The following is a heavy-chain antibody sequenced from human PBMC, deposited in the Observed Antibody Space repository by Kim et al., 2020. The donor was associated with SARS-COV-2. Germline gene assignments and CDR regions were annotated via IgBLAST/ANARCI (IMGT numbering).Heavy chain of an antibody. V-gene: IGHV3-48*02. CDR3: ARGRGPTKTAFDY. D-gene: IGHD1-26*01. Sequence: GGSLRLSCAASGFIFSGYSMNWVRQAPGKGLEWVSFITSSSSMIYYADSVKGRFTVSRDNAKNSLYLQMNSLTDEDTAVYFCARGRGPTKTAFDYWGQGTQVTVSS. CDR1: GFIFSGYS. CDR2: ITSSSSMI. J-gene: IGHJ4*02.